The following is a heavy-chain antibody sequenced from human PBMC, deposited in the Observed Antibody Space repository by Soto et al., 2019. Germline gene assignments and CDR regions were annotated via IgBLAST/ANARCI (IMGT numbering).Heavy chain of an antibody. V-gene: IGHV4-31*03. CDR3: ARDLHIDCSGGDCYGSYYYYIMDV. Sequence: SETLSLTCTVSGGPVSSGGYYWSWIRQHPGKGLEWIGHIYSSGSTYYNPSLKSRVTISIDTSKNQFSLKLTSVTAADTAVYYCARDLHIDCSGGDCYGSYYYYIMDVWGQGTTVTVSS. J-gene: IGHJ6*02. CDR1: GGPVSSGGYY. CDR2: IYSSGST. D-gene: IGHD2-21*02.